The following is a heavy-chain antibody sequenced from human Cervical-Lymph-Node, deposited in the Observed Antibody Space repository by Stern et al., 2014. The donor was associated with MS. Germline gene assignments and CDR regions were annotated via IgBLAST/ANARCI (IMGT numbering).Heavy chain of an antibody. J-gene: IGHJ4*02. CDR1: GFTFSSYS. V-gene: IGHV3-21*01. CDR3: ARGRGGNYRYYFDY. D-gene: IGHD4-23*01. CDR2: ISSGGSYI. Sequence: EVQLVESGGGLVKPGGSLRLSCAASGFTFSSYSMNWVRQAPGNELELVASISSGGSYIYYADSLKGRFTISRDNAKNSLYLQMNSLRAEDTAVYYCARGRGGNYRYYFDYWGQGTLVTVSS.